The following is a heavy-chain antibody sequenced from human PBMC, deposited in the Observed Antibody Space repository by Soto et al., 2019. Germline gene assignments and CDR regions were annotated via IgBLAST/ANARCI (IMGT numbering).Heavy chain of an antibody. CDR2: IYYSGST. V-gene: IGHV4-61*01. J-gene: IGHJ4*02. Sequence: TLSLTCTVSGGSVNSGIYYWSWIRQPPGKGLEWIGYIYYSGSTNYNPSLKSRVTISVDTSKNQFSLKLSSVTAADTAVYYCARAYSGSYFDYWGQGXLVTVYS. CDR3: ARAYSGSYFDY. CDR1: GGSVNSGIYY. D-gene: IGHD1-26*01.